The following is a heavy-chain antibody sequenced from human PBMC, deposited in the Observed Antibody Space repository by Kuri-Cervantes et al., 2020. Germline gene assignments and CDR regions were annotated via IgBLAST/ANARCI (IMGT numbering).Heavy chain of an antibody. D-gene: IGHD6-13*01. Sequence: ASVKVSCKASGYTFTSYGISWVRQAPGQGLEWMGWISAYNGNTNYAQKLQGRVTMTRDTSTSTVYMGLSSLRSEDTAVYYCARDVSGYSSTYIDYWGQGTLVTVSS. V-gene: IGHV1-18*01. CDR1: GYTFTSYG. J-gene: IGHJ4*02. CDR3: ARDVSGYSSTYIDY. CDR2: ISAYNGNT.